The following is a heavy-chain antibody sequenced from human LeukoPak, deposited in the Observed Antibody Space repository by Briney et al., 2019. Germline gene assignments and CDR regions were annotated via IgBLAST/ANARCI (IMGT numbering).Heavy chain of an antibody. CDR2: IYSGGST. CDR3: ASTQRGDYFDY. D-gene: IGHD2-15*01. Sequence: GGSLRLSCAASGFTFSNAWMSWVRQAPGKGLEWVSVIYSGGSTYYADSVKGRFTISRDNSKNTLYLQMNSLRAEDTAVYYCASTQRGDYFDYWGQGTLVTVSS. CDR1: GFTFSNAW. V-gene: IGHV3-66*01. J-gene: IGHJ4*02.